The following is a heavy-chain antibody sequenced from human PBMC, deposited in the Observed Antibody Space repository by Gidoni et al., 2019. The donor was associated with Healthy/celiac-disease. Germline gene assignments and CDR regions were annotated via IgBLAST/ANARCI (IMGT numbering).Heavy chain of an antibody. CDR2: INHSGST. CDR3: ARGQTISNSGSYYFDY. V-gene: IGHV4-34*01. CDR1: GGSFSGYY. D-gene: IGHD1-26*01. Sequence: QVQLQQWGAGLLKPSATLSLTCAVYGGSFSGYYWSWSRQPPGKGLEWFGEINHSGSTNYNPSLKSRVTISVDTSKNQFSLKLSSVTAADTAVYYCARGQTISNSGSYYFDYWGQGTLVTVSS. J-gene: IGHJ4*02.